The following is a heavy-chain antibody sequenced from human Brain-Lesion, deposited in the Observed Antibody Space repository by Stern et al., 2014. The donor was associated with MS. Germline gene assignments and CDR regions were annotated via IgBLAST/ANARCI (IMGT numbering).Heavy chain of an antibody. V-gene: IGHV3-7*01. J-gene: IGHJ1*01. CDR1: GFTFSSYW. D-gene: IGHD6-13*01. CDR3: ARTGYSSSWCSPGGFFQH. CDR2: IKEDGSEE. Sequence: VQLVESGGGLVQPGGSLRLSCAASGFTFSSYWMSWVRQAPGKGLEWVANIKEDGSEEYDVDALKGGFTVTRVNAKNTLDRQMNMLRVDDTATYYCARTGYSSSWCSPGGFFQHWGQGSLVTVSS.